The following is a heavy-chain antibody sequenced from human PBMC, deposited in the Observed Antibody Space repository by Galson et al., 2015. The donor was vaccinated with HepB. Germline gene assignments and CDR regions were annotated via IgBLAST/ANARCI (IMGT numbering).Heavy chain of an antibody. CDR2: IKQDGSEK. J-gene: IGHJ4*02. D-gene: IGHD6-19*01. V-gene: IGHV3-7*03. CDR3: ARDGVDEYSSGWPPLEGFDY. Sequence: SLRLSCAASGFTFSSYWMSWVRQAPGKGLEWVANIKQDGSEKYYVDSVKGRFTISRDNAKNSLYLQMNSLRAEDTAVYYCARDGVDEYSSGWPPLEGFDYWGQGTLVTVSS. CDR1: GFTFSSYW.